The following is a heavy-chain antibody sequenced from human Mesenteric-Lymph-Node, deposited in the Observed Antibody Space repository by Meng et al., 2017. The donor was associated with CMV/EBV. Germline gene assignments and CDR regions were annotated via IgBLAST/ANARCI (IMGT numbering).Heavy chain of an antibody. CDR1: GYTFTSYD. V-gene: IGHV1-2*02. CDR3: ARVACSSTSCSGSFDP. Sequence: ASVKVSCKASGYTFTSYDINWVRQATGQGLEWMGWINPNSGGTNYAQKFQGRVTMTRDTSISTAYMELSSLGSDDTAVYYCARVACSSTSCSGSFDPWGQGTLVTVSS. CDR2: INPNSGGT. D-gene: IGHD2-2*01. J-gene: IGHJ5*02.